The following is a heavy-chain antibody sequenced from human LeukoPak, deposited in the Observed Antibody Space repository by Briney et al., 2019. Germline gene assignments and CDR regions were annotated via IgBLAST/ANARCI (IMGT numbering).Heavy chain of an antibody. V-gene: IGHV4-34*01. CDR3: ARASIAAAFDY. D-gene: IGHD6-13*01. Sequence: RASETLSLTCAVYGVSFSGYYWSWLRQPPGKGLEWLGEINHSGSTNYNPSLKSRVTISVDTSKNQSSLKLSSVTAADTAVYYCARASIAAAFDYWGQGTLVTVSS. J-gene: IGHJ4*02. CDR1: GVSFSGYY. CDR2: INHSGST.